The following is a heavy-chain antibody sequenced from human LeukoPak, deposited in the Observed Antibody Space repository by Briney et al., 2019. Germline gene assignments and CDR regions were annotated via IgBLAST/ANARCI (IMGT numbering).Heavy chain of an antibody. J-gene: IGHJ4*02. CDR3: AFESMTTVTFDY. V-gene: IGHV3-30*02. Sequence: QTGGSLRLSCAASGFTFSSYGMHWVRQAPGKGLEWVAFIRYDGSNKYYADSVKGRFTISRDNSKNTLYLQMNSLRAEDTAVYYCAFESMTTVTFDYWGQGTLVTASS. CDR1: GFTFSSYG. D-gene: IGHD4-11*01. CDR2: IRYDGSNK.